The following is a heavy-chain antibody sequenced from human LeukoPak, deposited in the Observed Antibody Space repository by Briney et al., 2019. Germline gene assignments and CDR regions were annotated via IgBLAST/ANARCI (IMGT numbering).Heavy chain of an antibody. J-gene: IGHJ4*02. V-gene: IGHV3-30*18. CDR3: AKKGDYGYYFDY. CDR2: ISYDGSNK. Sequence: GGSLRLSCSASGFTFSSYGMHWVRQAPGKGLEWVAVISYDGSNKYYADSEKGRFTISRDNSENTLYLQMNSLRAEDTAVYYCAKKGDYGYYFDYWGQGTLVTVSS. CDR1: GFTFSSYG. D-gene: IGHD3-16*01.